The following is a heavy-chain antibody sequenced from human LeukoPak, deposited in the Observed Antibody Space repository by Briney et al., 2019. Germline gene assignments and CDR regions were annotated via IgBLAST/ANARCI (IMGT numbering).Heavy chain of an antibody. Sequence: GGSLRLSCAASGFTFSSYAMHWVRQAPGKGLEWVGRSRNKANSDTTEYAASVKGRFTISREDSKNSLSLQMNSLKTEDTAVYYCTRGYSGTYIYAFDIWGQGTMVTVSS. CDR1: GFTFSSYA. D-gene: IGHD1-26*01. CDR2: SRNKANSDTT. CDR3: TRGYSGTYIYAFDI. J-gene: IGHJ3*02. V-gene: IGHV3-72*01.